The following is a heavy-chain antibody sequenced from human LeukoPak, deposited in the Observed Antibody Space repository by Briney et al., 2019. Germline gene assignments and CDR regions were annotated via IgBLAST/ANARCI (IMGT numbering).Heavy chain of an antibody. J-gene: IGHJ4*02. Sequence: GASVKVSCKASGYTFTGHYIHWVRQAPGQGLEWMGWINPNNGGTDYAQRFQGRVTMTRDTSITTAYMELSSLISDDTAVYYCAKDGGGSSVDYWGQGTLVTVSS. CDR2: INPNNGGT. V-gene: IGHV1-2*02. CDR1: GYTFTGHY. D-gene: IGHD4-23*01. CDR3: AKDGGGSSVDY.